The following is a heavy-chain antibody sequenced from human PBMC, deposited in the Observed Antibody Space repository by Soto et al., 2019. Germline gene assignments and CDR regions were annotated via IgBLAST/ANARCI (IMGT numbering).Heavy chain of an antibody. D-gene: IGHD3-10*01. J-gene: IGHJ4*02. CDR3: ARDVRDGSGSYYKPFDY. Sequence: SETLSLTCTVSGGSISSYYWSWIRQPAGKGLEWIGRIYTSGSTNYNPSLKSRVTMSVDTSKNQFSPKLSSVTAADTAVYYCARDVRDGSGSYYKPFDYWGQGTLVTVSS. CDR2: IYTSGST. CDR1: GGSISSYY. V-gene: IGHV4-4*07.